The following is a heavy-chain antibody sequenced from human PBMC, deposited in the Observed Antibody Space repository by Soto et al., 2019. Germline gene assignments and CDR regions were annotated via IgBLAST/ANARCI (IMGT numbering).Heavy chain of an antibody. D-gene: IGHD3-3*01. CDR3: ERVASYYAFWSGYFNDYYGMDV. V-gene: IGHV1-18*01. J-gene: IGHJ6*02. CDR1: GYTFTSYG. Sequence: QVQLVQSGAEVKKPGASVKVSCKASGYTFTSYGISWVRQAPGQGLEWMGWISAYNGNTNYAQKLQGRVTMTTDTATSTAYMELRSLRSDETAVYYCERVASYYAFWSGYFNDYYGMDVWGQGTTVTVSS. CDR2: ISAYNGNT.